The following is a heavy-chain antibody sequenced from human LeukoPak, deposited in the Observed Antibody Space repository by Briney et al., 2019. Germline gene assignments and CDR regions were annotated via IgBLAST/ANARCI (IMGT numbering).Heavy chain of an antibody. CDR3: ARHGSGSSSSWYDY. Sequence: SETLSLTCTVSGGSIKSRSYFWGWIRQPPGKGLEWIGSIDYSGITYNNPSLKTRVTISVDTSKNTFSLKLSSVPAADTAVYYCARHGSGSSSSWYDYWGQGSLVTVSS. V-gene: IGHV4-39*01. J-gene: IGHJ4*02. D-gene: IGHD6-13*01. CDR2: IDYSGIT. CDR1: GGSIKSRSYF.